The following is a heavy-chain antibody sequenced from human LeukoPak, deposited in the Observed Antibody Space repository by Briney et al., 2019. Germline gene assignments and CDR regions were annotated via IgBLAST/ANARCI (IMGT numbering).Heavy chain of an antibody. D-gene: IGHD6-19*01. Sequence: ASVKVSCKASGYTFNSYDINWVRHATGQGLEWMGWMNPNSGNTGYAQKFQGRVTMTRNNSISTAYMELSSLRSEDTAVYYCARDYSSGWYKWFDPWGQGTLVTVSS. CDR3: ARDYSSGWYKWFDP. CDR2: MNPNSGNT. CDR1: GYTFNSYD. V-gene: IGHV1-8*01. J-gene: IGHJ5*02.